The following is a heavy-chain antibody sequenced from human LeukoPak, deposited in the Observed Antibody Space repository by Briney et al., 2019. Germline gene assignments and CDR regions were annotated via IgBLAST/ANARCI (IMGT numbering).Heavy chain of an antibody. CDR3: AREPRNYYEIDY. Sequence: GASVKVFCKASGYTFTRYYMNWVRQAPGQGLEWLGLINPSSSSATYAQKFQGRVTLTRDTSTSTVYMDLSSLRFEDTAVYYCAREPRNYYEIDYWGQGTLVTVSS. V-gene: IGHV1-46*01. D-gene: IGHD3-22*01. CDR1: GYTFTRYY. CDR2: INPSSSSA. J-gene: IGHJ4*02.